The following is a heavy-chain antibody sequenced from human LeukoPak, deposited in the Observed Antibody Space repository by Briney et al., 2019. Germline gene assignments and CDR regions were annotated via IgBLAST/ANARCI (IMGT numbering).Heavy chain of an antibody. D-gene: IGHD3-22*01. V-gene: IGHV4-34*01. CDR1: GGSFSGYY. CDR3: ARGSGQTYYCDSSGQWLSAFDI. Sequence: PSETLSLTCAVYGGSFSGYYWSWIRQPPGKGLEWIGEINHSGSTNYNPSLKSRVTISVDTSKNQFSLKLSSVTAADTAVYYCARGSGQTYYCDSSGQWLSAFDIWGQGTMVTVSS. CDR2: INHSGST. J-gene: IGHJ3*02.